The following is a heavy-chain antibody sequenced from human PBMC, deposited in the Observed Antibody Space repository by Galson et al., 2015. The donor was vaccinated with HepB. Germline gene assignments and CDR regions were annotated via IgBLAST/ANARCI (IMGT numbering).Heavy chain of an antibody. Sequence: SLRLSCAASGFTFSSYAMHWVRQAPGKGLEWVAVISYDGSNKYYADSVKGRFTIPRDNSKTTLYLQMNSLRAEDTAVYYCARAGPHPKEFDYWGQGTLVTVSS. CDR3: ARAGPHPKEFDY. V-gene: IGHV3-30-3*01. CDR2: ISYDGSNK. CDR1: GFTFSSYA. J-gene: IGHJ4*02.